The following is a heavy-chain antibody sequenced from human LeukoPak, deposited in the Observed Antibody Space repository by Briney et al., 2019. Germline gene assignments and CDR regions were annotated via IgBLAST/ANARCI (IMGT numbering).Heavy chain of an antibody. J-gene: IGHJ5*02. Sequence: GGSLRLSCAGSGFTFSSYDMSWVRQAPGKGLEWVSAINGGGSTTYYADSVKGRFTISRDYSKNTLYLQMNGLRAEDTALYYCAKLVSGWYDDWGQGTLATVSS. CDR2: INGGGSTT. CDR3: AKLVSGWYDD. CDR1: GFTFSSYD. D-gene: IGHD6-19*01. V-gene: IGHV3-23*01.